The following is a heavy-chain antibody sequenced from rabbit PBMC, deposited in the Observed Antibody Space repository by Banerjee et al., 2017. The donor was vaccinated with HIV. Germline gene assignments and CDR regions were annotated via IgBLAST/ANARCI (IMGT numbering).Heavy chain of an antibody. CDR3: ARDITWGDWDL. D-gene: IGHD4-1*01. CDR2: IYIGDDRI. V-gene: IGHV1S40*01. CDR1: GFSLSSHW. Sequence: QSLEESGGDLVKPGASLTLTCTASGFSLSSHWMCWVRQAPGKGLEWIACIYIGDDRINYASWAKGRFTVSKTSSTVDLKMTSLTVADTATYFCARDITWGDWDLWGQGTLVTVS. J-gene: IGHJ6*01.